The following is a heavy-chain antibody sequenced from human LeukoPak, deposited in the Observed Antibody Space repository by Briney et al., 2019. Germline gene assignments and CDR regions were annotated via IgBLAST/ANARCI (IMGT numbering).Heavy chain of an antibody. CDR3: ARLYCSSTSCYHIDY. J-gene: IGHJ4*02. D-gene: IGHD2-2*01. V-gene: IGHV5-51*01. CDR1: GYSFTNYW. Sequence: GESLKISCKGSGYSFTNYWIVWVRQMRGKGLECMGIIYPSDSDIRYNPSFQGQVTMSADKSVSTAYLQWTSLRASDTAMYYCARLYCSSTSCYHIDYWGQGTLVTVSS. CDR2: IYPSDSDI.